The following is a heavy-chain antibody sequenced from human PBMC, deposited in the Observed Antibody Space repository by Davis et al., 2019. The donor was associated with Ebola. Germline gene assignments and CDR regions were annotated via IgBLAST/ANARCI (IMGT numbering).Heavy chain of an antibody. CDR3: ARQGTTSWDS. CDR1: GYSFTNYW. D-gene: IGHD2-2*01. CDR2: IFPGDSDT. V-gene: IGHV5-51*01. Sequence: GESLKISCKASGYSFTNYWIVWVRQMPGKGLECMGIIFPGDSDTRYSPSFQGQVTFSVDKSIRTAYLHWNSLKASDTATYYCARQGTTSWDSWGQGTLVTVSS. J-gene: IGHJ4*02.